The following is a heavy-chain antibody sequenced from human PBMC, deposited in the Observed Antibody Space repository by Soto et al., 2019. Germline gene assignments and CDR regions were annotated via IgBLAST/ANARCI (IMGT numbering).Heavy chain of an antibody. CDR1: GFTFNSYA. CDR2: IGTDGNT. CDR3: VRKYPGTRPFDY. V-gene: IGHV3-23*01. J-gene: IGHJ4*01. D-gene: IGHD2-2*01. Sequence: GGSLRLSCAASGFTFNSYAMNWVRQAPGKGLAWVSAIGTDGNTYYATSVKGRFTISRDNSRTTLYLQMNSLRVKDTALYYCVRKYPGTRPFDYWGQGTLVTVSS.